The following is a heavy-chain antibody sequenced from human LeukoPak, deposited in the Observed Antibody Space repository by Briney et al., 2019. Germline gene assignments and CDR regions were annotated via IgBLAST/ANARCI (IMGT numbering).Heavy chain of an antibody. V-gene: IGHV3-74*01. Sequence: GGSLRLSCAASGYTFSRYWMHWVRHAPGKGLVWVSRINSGGSGTTYADSVKGRFTISRDTAKNTLYLQMNSLRAEDTAVYYCARTPSMRYVGDAFDIWGQGTKVIVSS. CDR3: ARTPSMRYVGDAFDI. D-gene: IGHD5-12*01. CDR1: GYTFSRYW. J-gene: IGHJ3*02. CDR2: INSGGSGT.